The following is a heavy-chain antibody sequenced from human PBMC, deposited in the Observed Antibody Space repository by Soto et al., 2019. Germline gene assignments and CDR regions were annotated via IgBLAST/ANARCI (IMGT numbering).Heavy chain of an antibody. V-gene: IGHV4-30-4*01. CDR2: IYYSGST. Sequence: SETLSLTCTVSGGSISSGDYYWSWIRQPPGRGLEWIGYIYYSGSTYYNPSLKSRVTISVDTSKNQFSLKLSSVTAADTAVYYCASRKSSPYFDYWGQGTLVTVSS. CDR3: ASRKSSPYFDY. D-gene: IGHD3-10*01. J-gene: IGHJ4*02. CDR1: GGSISSGDYY.